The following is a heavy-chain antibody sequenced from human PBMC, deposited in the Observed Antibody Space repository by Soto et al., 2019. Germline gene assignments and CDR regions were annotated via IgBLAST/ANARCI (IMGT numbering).Heavy chain of an antibody. CDR3: AREAVPSGGWFDP. V-gene: IGHV4-59*01. Sequence: QVQLQESGPGLVKPSETLSLTCTVSGGSISSYYWSWIRQPPGKGLEWIGYIYYSGSTNYNPSLTSRVTISVDTSKNQFSLKLSSVTAADTAVYYCAREAVPSGGWFDPWGQGTLVTVSS. D-gene: IGHD2-15*01. J-gene: IGHJ5*02. CDR2: IYYSGST. CDR1: GGSISSYY.